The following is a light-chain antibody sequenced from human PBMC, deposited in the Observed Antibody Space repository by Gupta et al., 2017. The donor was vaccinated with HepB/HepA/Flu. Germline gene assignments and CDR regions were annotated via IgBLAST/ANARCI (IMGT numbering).Light chain of an antibody. CDR3: QHYDSAPLLT. J-gene: IGKJ2*01. Sequence: ESVLTQSPRTLALSPGERATLSCRSSLSVSSSYLAWYQYKPGQAPRLLISCASTRDTDVPESFSVGGSGTDFTLTIVRLEAEDFAIYYCQHYDSAPLLTFAQGTKLEIK. CDR1: LSVSSSY. V-gene: IGKV3-20*01. CDR2: CAS.